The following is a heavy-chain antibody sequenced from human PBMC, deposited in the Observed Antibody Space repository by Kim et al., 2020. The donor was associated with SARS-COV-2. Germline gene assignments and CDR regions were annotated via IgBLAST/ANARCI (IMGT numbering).Heavy chain of an antibody. D-gene: IGHD2-2*01. Sequence: ASVKVSCKASGYTFTSYHVHWVRQAPGQGLEWMGIIAPAGGTTSYAQKFQGRVTMTRDTSTSTLYMELSSLTSDGTAVYFCAREGGDITSSEVDYWGQGTLVTVSS. CDR2: IAPAGGTT. J-gene: IGHJ4*02. V-gene: IGHV1-46*01. CDR1: GYTFTSYH. CDR3: AREGGDITSSEVDY.